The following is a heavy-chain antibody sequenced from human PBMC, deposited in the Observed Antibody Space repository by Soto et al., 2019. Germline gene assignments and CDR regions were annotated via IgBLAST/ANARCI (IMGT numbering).Heavy chain of an antibody. Sequence: ASVKVSCKASGYTFTSYAMHWVRQAPGQGLEWMGIINPSGGSTSYAQKFQGRVTMTRDTSTSTVYMELSSLRSEETAVYYCARELVEQLAPYYYYYGMDVWGQGTTVTVSS. CDR1: GYTFTSYA. J-gene: IGHJ6*02. V-gene: IGHV1-46*01. CDR3: ARELVEQLAPYYYYYGMDV. CDR2: INPSGGST. D-gene: IGHD6-6*01.